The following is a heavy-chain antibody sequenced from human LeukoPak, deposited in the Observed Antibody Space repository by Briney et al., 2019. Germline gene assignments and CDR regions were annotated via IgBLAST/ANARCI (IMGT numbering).Heavy chain of an antibody. CDR2: LHYSGSS. V-gene: IGHV4-39*01. CDR1: GGSISSSGYY. J-gene: IGHJ4*02. D-gene: IGHD6-13*01. CDR3: TRRKEGTSSRDY. Sequence: SETLSLTCTVSGGSISSSGYYWAWIRQPPGKGLEWIGNLHYSGSSYHNSSLKSRVTMSVDTSKNQFSLRLNSVTAADTAVYYCTRRKEGTSSRDYWGQGTLVTVSS.